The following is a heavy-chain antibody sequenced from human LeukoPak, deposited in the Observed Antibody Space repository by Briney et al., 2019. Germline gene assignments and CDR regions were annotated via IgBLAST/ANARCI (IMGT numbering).Heavy chain of an antibody. Sequence: PSQTLSLTCTVCGGSISSGGYYWSWIRQHPGTGLEWIGYIYYSGSTYYNPSLKSRVTISVDTSKNQFSLKLSSVTAADTAVYYCARYYGSGRTNWFDPWGQGTLVTVSS. CDR3: ARYYGSGRTNWFDP. CDR2: IYYSGST. J-gene: IGHJ5*02. V-gene: IGHV4-31*03. CDR1: GGSISSGGYY. D-gene: IGHD3-10*01.